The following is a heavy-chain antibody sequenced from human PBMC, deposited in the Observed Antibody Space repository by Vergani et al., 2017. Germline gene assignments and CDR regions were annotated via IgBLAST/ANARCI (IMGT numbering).Heavy chain of an antibody. CDR3: AKDISYGGNPLDY. CDR2: ISGDGGST. V-gene: IGHV3-43*02. D-gene: IGHD4-23*01. Sequence: EVQLVESGGGVVQPGGSLRLSGAASGFTFDDYAMHWVRQAPGKGLEWVSLISGDGGSTYYADSVKGRFTISRANSKNSLYLQMNSLRTEDTALYYCAKDISYGGNPLDYWGQGTLVTVSS. CDR1: GFTFDDYA. J-gene: IGHJ4*02.